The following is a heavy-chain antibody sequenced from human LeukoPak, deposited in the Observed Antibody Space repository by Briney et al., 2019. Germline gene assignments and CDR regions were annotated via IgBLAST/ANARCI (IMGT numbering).Heavy chain of an antibody. CDR1: GGSFSGYY. D-gene: IGHD3-3*01. V-gene: IGHV4-34*01. Sequence: ASETLSLTCAVYGGSFSGYYWSWIRQPPGKGLEWIGEINHSGSTNYNPSLKSRVTISVDTSKNQFSLKLSSVTAADTAVYYCARRGFWSGYYPGYYFDYWGQGTLVTVSS. CDR3: ARRGFWSGYYPGYYFDY. CDR2: INHSGST. J-gene: IGHJ4*02.